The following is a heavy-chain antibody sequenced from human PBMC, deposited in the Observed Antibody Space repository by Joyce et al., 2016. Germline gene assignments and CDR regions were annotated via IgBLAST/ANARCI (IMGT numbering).Heavy chain of an antibody. CDR1: CGSVSSASHY. D-gene: IGHD2/OR15-2a*01. Sequence: QVQLQESGPGLVKPSETLSLTCTVSCGSVSSASHYWSWIRQPPGKGLEWVGYIYYTGSTNYKPSLKSRVTISIDTSRSQFSLKVSSVTAADTAVYYCARVDSTSSGPDYWGQRTLVTVSS. J-gene: IGHJ4*02. CDR3: ARVDSTSSGPDY. V-gene: IGHV4-61*01. CDR2: IYYTGST.